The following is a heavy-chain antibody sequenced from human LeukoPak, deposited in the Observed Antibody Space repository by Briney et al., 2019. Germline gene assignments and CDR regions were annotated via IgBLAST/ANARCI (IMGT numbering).Heavy chain of an antibody. V-gene: IGHV3-48*03. D-gene: IGHD1-14*01. CDR1: GFTFSNFE. Sequence: PPGGSLRLSCAASGFTFSNFEMNWVRQAPGKGLEWVSYISSNGGSIYYADSVKGRFTISRDNAKNSLYLQMKSLRAEDTAVYYCARGAPSGILSLPLDYWGQGTLVTVSS. CDR3: ARGAPSGILSLPLDY. J-gene: IGHJ4*02. CDR2: ISSNGGSI.